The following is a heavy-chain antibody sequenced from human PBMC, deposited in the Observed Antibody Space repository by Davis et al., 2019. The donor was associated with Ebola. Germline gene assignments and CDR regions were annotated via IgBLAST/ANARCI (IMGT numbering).Heavy chain of an antibody. Sequence: GSLRLSCAASGFTFNSYWMSWVRQAPGKGLEWVANIKQDGSEKYYVDSVKGRFTISRDNDKNSLSLQMNGLRAEDTAVYYCARGPSTGNSFTYWGQGTLVTVSS. J-gene: IGHJ4*02. CDR2: IKQDGSEK. CDR3: ARGPSTGNSFTY. CDR1: GFTFNSYW. V-gene: IGHV3-7*01. D-gene: IGHD4-23*01.